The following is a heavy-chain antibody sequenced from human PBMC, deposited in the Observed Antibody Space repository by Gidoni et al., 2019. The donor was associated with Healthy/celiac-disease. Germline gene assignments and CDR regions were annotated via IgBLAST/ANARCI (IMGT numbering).Heavy chain of an antibody. CDR3: AREDGDRKDGDSFAY. V-gene: IGHV3-33*01. J-gene: IGHJ4*02. CDR1: GFTFSSYG. Sequence: QVQLVDAGGGVVQPGRSLRLSCSASGFTFSSYGMHWVRQAPGKVLEWVAVIWYDGSNKYYADSVKGRFTISRDNSKNTLYLQMNSLRAEDTAVYYCAREDGDRKDGDSFAYWGQGTLVTVSS. D-gene: IGHD4-17*01. CDR2: IWYDGSNK.